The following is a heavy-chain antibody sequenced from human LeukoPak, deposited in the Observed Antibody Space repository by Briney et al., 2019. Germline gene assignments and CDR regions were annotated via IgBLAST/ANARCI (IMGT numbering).Heavy chain of an antibody. CDR1: GFTFSSYA. Sequence: PGRSLRLSCAASGFTFSSYAMHWVRQAPGKGLEWVAVISYDGSNKYYADSVKGRFTISRDNSKNTLYLQMNSLRAEDTAVYYCAKDRRRGYSYGALDYWGQGTLVTVSS. J-gene: IGHJ4*02. CDR2: ISYDGSNK. CDR3: AKDRRRGYSYGALDY. D-gene: IGHD5-18*01. V-gene: IGHV3-30*04.